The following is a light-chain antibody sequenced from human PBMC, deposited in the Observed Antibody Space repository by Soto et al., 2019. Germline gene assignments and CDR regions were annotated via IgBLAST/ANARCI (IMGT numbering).Light chain of an antibody. CDR2: DVS. CDR1: SSDVGGYNY. V-gene: IGLV2-14*01. CDR3: SSYTRSSTWV. J-gene: IGLJ3*02. Sequence: QSALTQPASVSGSPGQSITTSCTGTSSDVGGYNYVSWYQQHPGKAPKLMIYDVSNRPSGVSNRFSGSKSGNTASLTISGLQAEDEADYYCSSYTRSSTWVFGGGTKLTVL.